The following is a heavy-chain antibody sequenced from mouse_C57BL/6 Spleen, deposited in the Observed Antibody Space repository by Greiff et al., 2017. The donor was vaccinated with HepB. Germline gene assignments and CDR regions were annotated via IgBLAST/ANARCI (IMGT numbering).Heavy chain of an antibody. V-gene: IGHV1-80*01. CDR3: ARSEENYDFFDY. CDR2: IYPGDGDT. J-gene: IGHJ2*01. D-gene: IGHD2-4*01. Sequence: VQLQQSGAELVKPGASVKISCKASGYAFSSYWMNWVKQRPGKGLEWIGQIYPGDGDTNYNGKFKGKATLTADKSSSTAYMQLSSLTSEDSAVYFFARSEENYDFFDYWGQGTTLTVSS. CDR1: GYAFSSYW.